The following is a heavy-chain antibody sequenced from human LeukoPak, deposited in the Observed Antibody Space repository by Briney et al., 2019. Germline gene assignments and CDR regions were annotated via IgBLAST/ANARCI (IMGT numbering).Heavy chain of an antibody. CDR3: ARGGVVVAATDYYYYYGMDV. V-gene: IGHV1-8*01. CDR1: GYTFTSYD. J-gene: IGHJ6*02. CDR2: MNPNSGNT. D-gene: IGHD2-15*01. Sequence: ASVKVSCKASGYTFTSYDINWVRQATGQGLEWMGWMNPNSGNTGYAQKFQGRATMTRNTSISTAYMELSSLRSEDTAVYYCARGGVVVAATDYYYYYGMDVWGQGTTVTVSS.